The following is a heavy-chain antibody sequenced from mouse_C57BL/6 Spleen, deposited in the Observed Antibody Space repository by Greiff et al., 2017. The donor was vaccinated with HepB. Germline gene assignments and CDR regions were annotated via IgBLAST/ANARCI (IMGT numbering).Heavy chain of an antibody. CDR1: GYAFSSSW. J-gene: IGHJ3*01. V-gene: IGHV1-82*01. CDR3: GGGLGAFAY. CDR2: IYPGDGDT. D-gene: IGHD3-1*01. Sequence: QVQLQQSGPELVKPGASVKISCKASGYAFSSSWMNWVKQRPGKGLEWIGRIYPGDGDTNYNGKFKGKATLTVDKSSSTAYMQLSSLTSEDSAVYFCGGGLGAFAYWGEGTLVTVSA.